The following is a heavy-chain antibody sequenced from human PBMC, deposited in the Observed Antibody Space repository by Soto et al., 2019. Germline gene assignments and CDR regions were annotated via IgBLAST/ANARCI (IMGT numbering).Heavy chain of an antibody. J-gene: IGHJ4*02. D-gene: IGHD5-18*01. CDR3: ARDFYGGYTYGPGDY. CDR1: GFMFSAYW. V-gene: IGHV3-7*01. CDR2: IHGDGGKI. Sequence: GGSLRLSCAASGFMFSAYWMSWVRQAPGKGLEWVANIHGDGGKIYYVDSVKGRFTISRDNAKRSLYLQMNSLRAEDTAVYYCARDFYGGYTYGPGDYWGQGALVTDSS.